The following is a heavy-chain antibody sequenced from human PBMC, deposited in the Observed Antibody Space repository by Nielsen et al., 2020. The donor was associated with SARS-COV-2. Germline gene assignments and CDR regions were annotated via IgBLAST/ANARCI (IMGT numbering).Heavy chain of an antibody. Sequence: GESLKISCAASGFIFSEYYMGWIRQAPGKGLEWVSYISSSGSTIYYADSVRGRFTISRDNAKNSLYLQMDSLRAEATALYYCARDPYYGSGTYRFYGMDLWGQGTTVTVSS. J-gene: IGHJ6*02. CDR3: ARDPYYGSGTYRFYGMDL. CDR1: GFIFSEYY. CDR2: ISSSGSTI. D-gene: IGHD3-10*01. V-gene: IGHV3-11*04.